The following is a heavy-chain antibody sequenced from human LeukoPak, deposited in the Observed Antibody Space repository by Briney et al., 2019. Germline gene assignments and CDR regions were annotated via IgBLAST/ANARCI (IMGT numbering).Heavy chain of an antibody. J-gene: IGHJ3*02. CDR3: ARLYYDILTGFDTFDI. Sequence: SETLSLTCTVSSGSISSYYWSWIRQPPGKGLEWIGYIYYSGSTNYNPSLKSRVTISVDTSKNQFSLKLSSVTAADTAVYYCARLYYDILTGFDTFDIWGQGTMVTVSS. D-gene: IGHD3-9*01. V-gene: IGHV4-59*01. CDR2: IYYSGST. CDR1: SGSISSYY.